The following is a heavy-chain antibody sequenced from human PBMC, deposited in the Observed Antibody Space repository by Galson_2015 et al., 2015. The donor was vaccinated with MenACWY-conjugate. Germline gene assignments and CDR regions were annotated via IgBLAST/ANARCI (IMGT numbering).Heavy chain of an antibody. V-gene: IGHV3-23*01. CDR1: GFTFSSYA. Sequence: SLRLSCAASGFTFSSYAMSWVRQAPGKGLEWVSAISGSGGSTYYADSVRGRFTISRDNSKNTLYLQMNSLRAEDTAVYYCAKGGIQLWSSIDYWGQGSLVAVSS. CDR2: ISGSGGST. D-gene: IGHD5-18*01. J-gene: IGHJ4*02. CDR3: AKGGIQLWSSIDY.